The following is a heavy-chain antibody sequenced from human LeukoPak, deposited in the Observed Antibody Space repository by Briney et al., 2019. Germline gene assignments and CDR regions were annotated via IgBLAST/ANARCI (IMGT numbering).Heavy chain of an antibody. CDR1: GYTFTCYY. Sequence: ASVKVSCKTSGYTFTCYYLHWVRQAPGQGPEWLGWINPNSGGTNYAQKFQGRVTMTRDTSISTAYMELSRLRDDDTAVYYCARADYCSGGSCYSGSFYYYYMDVWGKGTTVTISS. CDR2: INPNSGGT. D-gene: IGHD2-15*01. CDR3: ARADYCSGGSCYSGSFYYYYMDV. J-gene: IGHJ6*03. V-gene: IGHV1-2*02.